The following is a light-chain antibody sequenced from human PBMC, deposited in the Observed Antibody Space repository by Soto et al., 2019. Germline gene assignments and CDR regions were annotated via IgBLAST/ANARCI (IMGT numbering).Light chain of an antibody. J-gene: IGKJ1*01. CDR2: GAS. CDR1: QSVSSSY. V-gene: IGKV3-20*01. CDR3: QQYGTSLWT. Sequence: EIVMTQSPATLSVSPGERATLSCRASQSVSSSYLSWYQQKPGQAPRLLIYGASTRATGIPDRFSGSGSGTDFTLTISRVEPEDFALYYCQQYGTSLWTFGQGTKVDIK.